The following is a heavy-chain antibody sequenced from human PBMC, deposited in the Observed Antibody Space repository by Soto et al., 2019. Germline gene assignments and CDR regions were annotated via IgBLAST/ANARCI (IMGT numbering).Heavy chain of an antibody. Sequence: SVKVSCKASGFTFTSSAVQWVRQARGQRLEWIGWIVVGSGNTNYAQKFQERVTITRDMSTSTAYMELSSLRSEDTAVYYCAAALGYGDYGTYYFDYWGQGTLVTVSS. V-gene: IGHV1-58*01. CDR3: AAALGYGDYGTYYFDY. CDR2: IVVGSGNT. D-gene: IGHD4-17*01. J-gene: IGHJ4*02. CDR1: GFTFTSSA.